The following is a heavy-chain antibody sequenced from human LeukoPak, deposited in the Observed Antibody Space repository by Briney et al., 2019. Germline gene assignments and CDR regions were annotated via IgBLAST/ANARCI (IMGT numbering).Heavy chain of an antibody. V-gene: IGHV3-9*01. CDR2: ISWNSGSR. J-gene: IGHJ4*02. CDR1: GFTFDDYA. D-gene: IGHD4-23*01. CDR3: ATLVTTVALFDY. Sequence: GGSLRLSCAASGFTFDDYAMHWVRQTPGKGLEWVSGISWNSGSRGYADSVKGRFTISRDNAKNSLYLQMNSLRAEDTALYYCATLVTTVALFDYWSQGTLVTVSS.